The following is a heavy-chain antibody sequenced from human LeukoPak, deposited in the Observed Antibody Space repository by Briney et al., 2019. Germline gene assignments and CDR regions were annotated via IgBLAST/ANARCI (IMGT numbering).Heavy chain of an antibody. CDR2: IYYSGST. J-gene: IGHJ3*02. Sequence: SGTLSLTCNVSGGSISSYYWNWIRQPPGKGLEWIGYIYYSGSTNYNPSLKSRVTISVDMSKNQFSLKLSSVTAADTAVYYCARLRPASDAFDIWGQGTMVTVSS. CDR1: GGSISSYY. CDR3: ARLRPASDAFDI. D-gene: IGHD6-6*01. V-gene: IGHV4-59*01.